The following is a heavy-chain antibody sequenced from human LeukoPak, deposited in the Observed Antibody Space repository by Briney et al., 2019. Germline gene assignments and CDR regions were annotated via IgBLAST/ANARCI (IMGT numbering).Heavy chain of an antibody. J-gene: IGHJ4*02. Sequence: GGSLRLSCAASGFTFSGYGMTWVRQPPGKGLEWVATISGGGGSTYYADSVKGRFTISRDNSKNTVYLQMNSLRAEDTAVYYCAKTMGSSWLLDYWGQGTLVTVSS. CDR3: AKTMGSSWLLDY. D-gene: IGHD6-6*01. V-gene: IGHV3-23*01. CDR1: GFTFSGYG. CDR2: ISGGGGST.